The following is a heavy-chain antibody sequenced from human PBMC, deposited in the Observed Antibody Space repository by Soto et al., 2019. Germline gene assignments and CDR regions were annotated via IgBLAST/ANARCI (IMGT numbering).Heavy chain of an antibody. Sequence: SDTMSLTSAVSGLIICSGNYWGWIRKPPGKGLEWIGSIFHGGNTYYNPSLKSRVTISVDMSKNQFSLKLNSVTAADTAVYYCARARWYDAFDVWGQGTVVTVSS. V-gene: IGHV4-38-2*01. D-gene: IGHD2-15*01. CDR3: ARARWYDAFDV. CDR1: GLIICSGNY. CDR2: IFHGGNT. J-gene: IGHJ3*01.